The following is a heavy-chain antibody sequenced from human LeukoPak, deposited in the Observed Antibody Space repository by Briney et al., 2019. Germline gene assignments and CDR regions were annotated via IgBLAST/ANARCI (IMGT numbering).Heavy chain of an antibody. CDR3: ARFDGQGPWEPPLDY. Sequence: GGSLRLSCAASGFTFSDYYMSWIRQAPGKGLEWVSYISSSGSTIYYADSVKGRFTISRDNAKNSLYLQMNSLRAEDTAVYYCARFDGQGPWEPPLDYWGQGTLVTVSS. V-gene: IGHV3-11*01. D-gene: IGHD1-26*01. CDR2: ISSSGSTI. J-gene: IGHJ4*02. CDR1: GFTFSDYY.